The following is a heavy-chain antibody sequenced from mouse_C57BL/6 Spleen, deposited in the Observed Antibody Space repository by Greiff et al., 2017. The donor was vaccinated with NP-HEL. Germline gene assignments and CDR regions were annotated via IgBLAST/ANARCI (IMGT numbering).Heavy chain of an antibody. Sequence: EVNLVESGGGLVKPGGSLKLSCAASGFTFSDYGMHWVRQAPEKGLEWVAYISSGSSTIYYADTVKGRFTISRDNAKNTLFLQMTSLRSEDTAMYYCARTVKDAMDYWGQGTSVTVSS. CDR1: GFTFSDYG. D-gene: IGHD1-1*01. CDR3: ARTVKDAMDY. V-gene: IGHV5-17*01. J-gene: IGHJ4*01. CDR2: ISSGSSTI.